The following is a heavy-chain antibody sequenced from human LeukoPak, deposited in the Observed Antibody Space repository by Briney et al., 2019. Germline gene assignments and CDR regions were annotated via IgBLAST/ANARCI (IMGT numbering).Heavy chain of an antibody. Sequence: EASVKVSCKASGYTFTSYGISWVRQAPGQGLEWMGWISAYNGNTNYAQKLQGRVTMTTDTSTSTAYMELRSLRSDDTAVYYCARVDLRSWTNYFDYWGQGTLVTVSS. V-gene: IGHV1-18*01. D-gene: IGHD6-13*01. CDR1: GYTFTSYG. CDR2: ISAYNGNT. J-gene: IGHJ4*02. CDR3: ARVDLRSWTNYFDY.